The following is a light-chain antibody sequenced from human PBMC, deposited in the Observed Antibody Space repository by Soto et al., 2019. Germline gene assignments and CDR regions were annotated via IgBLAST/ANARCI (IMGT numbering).Light chain of an antibody. CDR1: QSVLYSSNNKNY. CDR3: QQANSFPLT. Sequence: DIVMTQSPDSLAVSLGERATINCKSSQSVLYSSNNKNYLAWYQQKPGQPPKLLIYWASTRESGVPDRFSGSGSGTEFTLTIRSLQPEDFATYYCQQANSFPLTFGGGTKVDIK. CDR2: WAS. J-gene: IGKJ4*01. V-gene: IGKV4-1*01.